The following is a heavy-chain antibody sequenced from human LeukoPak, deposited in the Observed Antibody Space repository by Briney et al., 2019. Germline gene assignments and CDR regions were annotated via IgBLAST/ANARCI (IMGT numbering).Heavy chain of an antibody. CDR2: IKSKTDGGTT. D-gene: IGHD4-17*01. Sequence: GGSLRLSCAASGFTFSNAWMSWVRQAPGKGLEWVGRIKSKTDGGTTDYAAPVKGRFTISRDDSKNTLYLQMNSLKTEDTAVYYCTTDGTANYGDYFPHCYYYGMDVWGQGTTVTVSS. V-gene: IGHV3-15*01. CDR1: GFTFSNAW. J-gene: IGHJ6*02. CDR3: TTDGTANYGDYFPHCYYYGMDV.